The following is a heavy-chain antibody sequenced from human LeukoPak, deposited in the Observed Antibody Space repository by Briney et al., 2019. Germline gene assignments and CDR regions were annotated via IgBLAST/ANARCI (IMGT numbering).Heavy chain of an antibody. CDR1: GGTFSSYA. D-gene: IGHD1-20*01. Sequence: ASVKVSCKASGGTFSSYAISWVRQAPGQGLEWMGGIIPIFGTANYAQKFQGRVTITADESTSTAYMELSGLRSEDTAVYYCARIDNWNYYYMDVRGKGTTVTVSS. CDR2: IIPIFGTA. V-gene: IGHV1-69*13. J-gene: IGHJ6*03. CDR3: ARIDNWNYYYMDV.